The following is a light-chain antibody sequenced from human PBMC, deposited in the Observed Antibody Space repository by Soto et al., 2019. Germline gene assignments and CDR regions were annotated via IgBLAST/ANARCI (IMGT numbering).Light chain of an antibody. J-gene: IGLJ1*01. CDR2: DVT. V-gene: IGLV2-14*01. Sequence: QSVLTQPASVSGSPGQSITISCSGTSSDVGGYNYVSWYQHHPGKAPKLMIYDVTNRPSGVSNRFSGSKSGNTASLTISGLQAEDESDYYCSSYTGSSPLYVFGTGTKLTVL. CDR1: SSDVGGYNY. CDR3: SSYTGSSPLYV.